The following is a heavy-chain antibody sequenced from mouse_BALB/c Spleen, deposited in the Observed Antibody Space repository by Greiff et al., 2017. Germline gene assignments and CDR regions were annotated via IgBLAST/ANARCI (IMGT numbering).Heavy chain of an antibody. CDR2: ISSGGSYT. J-gene: IGHJ3*01. D-gene: IGHD2-1*01. CDR3: ARRDGNYGGFAY. CDR1: GFTFSSYA. V-gene: IGHV5-9-4*01. Sequence: EVNVVESGGGLVKPGGSLKLSCAASGFTFSSYAMSWVRQSPEKRLEWVAEISSGGSYTYYPDTVTGRFTISRDNAKNTPYLEMSSLRSEDTAMYYCARRDGNYGGFAYWGQGTLVTVSA.